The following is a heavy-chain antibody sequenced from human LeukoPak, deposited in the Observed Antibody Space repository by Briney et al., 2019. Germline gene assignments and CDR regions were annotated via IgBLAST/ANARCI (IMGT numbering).Heavy chain of an antibody. CDR2: IYYGGNT. J-gene: IGHJ4*02. CDR1: GDSVSSSNYY. V-gene: IGHV4-61*01. D-gene: IGHD3-22*01. CDR3: ARAGSSGYFLDY. Sequence: PSETLSLTCAVSGDSVSSSNYYWSWIRQPPGKGLEWIGYIYYGGNTNYNPSLQSRVTISVDTSKSQFSLKLSSVTAADTAVYYCARAGSSGYFLDYWGQGTLVTVSS.